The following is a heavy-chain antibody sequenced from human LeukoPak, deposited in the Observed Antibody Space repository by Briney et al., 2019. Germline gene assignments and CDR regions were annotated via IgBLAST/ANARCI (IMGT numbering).Heavy chain of an antibody. V-gene: IGHV4-34*01. J-gene: IGHJ6*02. D-gene: IGHD3-10*01. CDR1: GGSFSGYN. CDR2: INHSGST. CDR3: ARVSPSGVWDV. Sequence: PSETLSLTCAVYGGSFSGYNWSGIPQPPGKGLEWIGEINHSGSTNYNPSPKSRVTISVDTSKNQFSLKLSSVTAADTAVYYCARVSPSGVWDVWGQGTTVTVSS.